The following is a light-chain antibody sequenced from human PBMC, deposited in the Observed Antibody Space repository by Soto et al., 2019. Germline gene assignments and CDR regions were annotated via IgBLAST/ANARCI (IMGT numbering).Light chain of an antibody. J-gene: IGKJ2*01. Sequence: DFQVTQNPPSLSASVGDRVTITCRTTQSISNYINWYQQKPGKPPKLLIYAASSLQSGVPSRFSGSGSGTDFTLTISSLQPEDVAPDYCQQRYNTPYTFGHLTKVDIK. CDR2: AAS. V-gene: IGKV1-39*01. CDR1: QSISNY. CDR3: QQRYNTPYT.